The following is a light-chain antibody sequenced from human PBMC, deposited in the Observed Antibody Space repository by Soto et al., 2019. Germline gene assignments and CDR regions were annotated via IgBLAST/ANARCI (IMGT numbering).Light chain of an antibody. J-gene: IGLJ3*02. CDR1: SSDVGGYNY. CDR3: NSYAGSNNWV. Sequence: QPVLTQPASVSGSPGQSITISCTGTSSDVGGYNYVSWYQQHPGKAPKLMIYEVSKRPSGVPDRFSGSKSGNMASLTVSGLQAEDEADYYCNSYAGSNNWVFGGGTQLTVL. CDR2: EVS. V-gene: IGLV2-8*01.